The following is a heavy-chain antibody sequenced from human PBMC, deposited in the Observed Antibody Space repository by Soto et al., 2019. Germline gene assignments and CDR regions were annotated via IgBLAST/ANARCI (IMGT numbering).Heavy chain of an antibody. CDR1: GGTFSSYA. CDR2: IIPIFGTA. Sequence: ASVKVSCKASGGTFSSYAISWVRQAPGQGLEWMGGIIPIFGTANYAQKFQGRVTITADESTSTAYMELSSLRSEDTAVYYCAGGQTTGTTTKPHSWFDYWGQGTLVTVSS. D-gene: IGHD1-7*01. J-gene: IGHJ4*02. V-gene: IGHV1-69*13. CDR3: AGGQTTGTTTKPHSWFDY.